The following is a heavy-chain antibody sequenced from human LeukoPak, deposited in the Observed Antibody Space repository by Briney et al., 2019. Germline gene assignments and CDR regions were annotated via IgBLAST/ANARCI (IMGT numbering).Heavy chain of an antibody. CDR1: GGSINSGDYY. Sequence: ASQTLSLTCSVSGGSINSGDYYWSWIRQPPGKGLEWIGYIYYSGSTYYTPSLKSRVTLSVDTSKNQFSLKLSSVTAADTAVYYCARERAAYCVGDCHSFDYWGQGTLVTVSS. CDR3: ARERAAYCVGDCHSFDY. J-gene: IGHJ4*02. D-gene: IGHD2-21*02. V-gene: IGHV4-30-4*01. CDR2: IYYSGST.